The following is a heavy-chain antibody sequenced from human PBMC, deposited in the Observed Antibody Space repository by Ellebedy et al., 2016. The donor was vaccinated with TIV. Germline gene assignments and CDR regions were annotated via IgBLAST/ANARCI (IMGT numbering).Heavy chain of an antibody. J-gene: IGHJ4*02. CDR3: ARKSIVGTIDY. CDR1: GGSISSSSYY. D-gene: IGHD1-26*01. V-gene: IGHV4-39*01. Sequence: MPGGSLRLSCTVSGGSISSSSYYWGWIRQPPGKGLEWIGSIYYSGSTYYNPSLKSRVTISVDTSKNQFSLKLSSVTAADTAVYYCARKSIVGTIDYWGQGTLVTVSS. CDR2: IYYSGST.